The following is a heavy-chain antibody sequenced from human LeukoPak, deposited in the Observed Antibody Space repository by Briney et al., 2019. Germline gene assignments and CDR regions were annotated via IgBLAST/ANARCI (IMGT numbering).Heavy chain of an antibody. V-gene: IGHV4-39*07. CDR3: ARDPYGDYDNY. J-gene: IGHJ4*02. D-gene: IGHD4-17*01. CDR1: GGSISSSSYY. CDR2: IYYSGST. Sequence: IPSETLSLTCTVSGGSISSSSYYWGWIRQPPGKGLEWIGSIYYSGSTYYNPSLKSRVTISVDTSKNQFSLKLSSVTAADTAVYYCARDPYGDYDNYWGQGTLVTVSS.